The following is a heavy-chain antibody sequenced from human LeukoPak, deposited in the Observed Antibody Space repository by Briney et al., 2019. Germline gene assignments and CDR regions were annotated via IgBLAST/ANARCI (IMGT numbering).Heavy chain of an antibody. D-gene: IGHD6-13*01. Sequence: ASLKVSCKASGYTFTSYGISWVRQAPGQGLEWMGWISAYNGNTNYAQKLQRRVTMTTDTSTSTAYMELRSLRSVDAAVYYCARVMEIAAAIVGPTYVMDVWGQGTTVTVSS. CDR2: ISAYNGNT. CDR1: GYTFTSYG. CDR3: ARVMEIAAAIVGPTYVMDV. J-gene: IGHJ6*02. V-gene: IGHV1-18*01.